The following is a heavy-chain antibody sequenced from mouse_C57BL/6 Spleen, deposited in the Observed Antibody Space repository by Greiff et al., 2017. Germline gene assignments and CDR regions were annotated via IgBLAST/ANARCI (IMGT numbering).Heavy chain of an antibody. CDR3: ARITTVPYWYFDV. CDR2: IYPGSGNT. D-gene: IGHD1-1*01. Sequence: QVQLKQSGAELVRPGASVKLSCKASGYTFTDYYINWVKQRPGQGLEWIARIYPGSGNTYYNEKFKGKATLTAEKSSSTAYMQLSSLTSEDSAVYFCARITTVPYWYFDVWGTGTTVTVSS. CDR1: GYTFTDYY. V-gene: IGHV1-76*01. J-gene: IGHJ1*03.